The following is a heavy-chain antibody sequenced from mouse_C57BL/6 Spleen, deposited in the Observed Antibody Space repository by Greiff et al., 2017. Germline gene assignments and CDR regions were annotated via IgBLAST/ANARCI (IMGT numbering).Heavy chain of an antibody. J-gene: IGHJ4*01. CDR2: IDPSDSYT. CDR3: TTSRGNSGYDAMDY. Sequence: QVQLQQPGAELVMPGASVKLSCKASGYTFTSYWMHWVKQRPGQGLEWIGEIDPSDSYTNYNQKFKGKSTLTVDKSSSTAYMQLSSLTSEDSAVDYCTTSRGNSGYDAMDYWGQGTSVTVSS. V-gene: IGHV1-69*01. CDR1: GYTFTSYW. D-gene: IGHD3-2*02.